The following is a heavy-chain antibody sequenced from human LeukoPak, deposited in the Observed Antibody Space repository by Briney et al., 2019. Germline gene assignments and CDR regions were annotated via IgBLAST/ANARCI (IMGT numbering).Heavy chain of an antibody. V-gene: IGHV3-21*01. CDR2: ISSSSSYI. CDR1: GFTFSSYS. J-gene: IGHJ3*02. D-gene: IGHD6-19*01. CDR3: ARDKAVAGTACDI. Sequence: PGGSLRLSCAASGFTFSSYSMNWVRQAPGKGLEWGSSISSSSSYIYYADSVKGRFTISRDNAKNSLYLQMNSLRAEDTAVYYCARDKAVAGTACDIWGQGTMVTVSS.